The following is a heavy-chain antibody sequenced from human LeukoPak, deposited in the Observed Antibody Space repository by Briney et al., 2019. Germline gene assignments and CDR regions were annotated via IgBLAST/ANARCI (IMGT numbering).Heavy chain of an antibody. V-gene: IGHV3-23*01. J-gene: IGHJ4*02. CDR3: AKDRGGLYYDFWSGYYTELDY. CDR2: LSISGDNT. D-gene: IGHD3-3*01. Sequence: PGGSLRLSCAASGFTLSSYAMSRVRQAPGKGLEWVSTLSISGDNTYYTDSVRGRFTISRDSSTNTLYLQMNSLRVDDTAVYYCAKDRGGLYYDFWSGYYTELDYWGQGTLVTVSS. CDR1: GFTLSSYA.